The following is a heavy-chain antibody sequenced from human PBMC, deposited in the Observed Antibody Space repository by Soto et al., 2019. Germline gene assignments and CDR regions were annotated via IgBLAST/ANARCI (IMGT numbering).Heavy chain of an antibody. CDR3: ARFTRYYDSGGYYRSHDFDI. CDR1: GVSVTTGGFY. CDR2: IFYSGGT. Sequence: QVQLQESGPGLVKPSQTLSLTCDVSGVSVTTGGFYWSWIRQRPGKGLEWVGYIFYSGGTYYNPSLGSLPTLSLDTSKNQVSLNLSALTAAETAVYYCARFTRYYDSGGYYRSHDFDIWGQGTMVIVSS. J-gene: IGHJ3*02. D-gene: IGHD3-22*01. V-gene: IGHV4-31*01.